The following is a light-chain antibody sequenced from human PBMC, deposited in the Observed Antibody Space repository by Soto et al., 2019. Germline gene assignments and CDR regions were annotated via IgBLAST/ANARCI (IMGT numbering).Light chain of an antibody. CDR1: QSVLYSSNNLNY. CDR3: QQYYNTPPFMYT. CDR2: WAS. Sequence: DIVMTQSPDSLAVSLGERATINCKSSQSVLYSSNNLNYLAWYQQKPGQPPKMLIYWASTRESGVPDRFSGSGSGTDFTLTISSLQAEDVAVYYLQQYYNTPPFMYTFGQGTKLEIK. J-gene: IGKJ2*01. V-gene: IGKV4-1*01.